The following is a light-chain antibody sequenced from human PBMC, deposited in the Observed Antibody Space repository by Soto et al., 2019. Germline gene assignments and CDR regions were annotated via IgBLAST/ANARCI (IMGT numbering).Light chain of an antibody. V-gene: IGLV2-11*01. CDR3: CSYAGTYTLWV. CDR1: SSDVGGYNF. J-gene: IGLJ3*02. CDR2: DVT. Sequence: QYALTQPRSVSGSPGQSVTISCTGTSSDVGGYNFVSWYQQSPGKAPKLIIYDVTKRPSGVPDRFSGSKSGNTASLTISGLQAEDEADYYCCSYAGTYTLWVFGGGTKLTVL.